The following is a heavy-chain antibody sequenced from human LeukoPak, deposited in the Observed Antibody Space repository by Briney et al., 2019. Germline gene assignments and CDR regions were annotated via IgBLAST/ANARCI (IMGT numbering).Heavy chain of an antibody. CDR1: GFTFSDYS. D-gene: IGHD6-13*01. V-gene: IGHV3-9*01. J-gene: IGHJ4*02. Sequence: GGSLRLSCAASGFTFSDYSMNWVRQAPGKGLEWVSGISWNGAYIGYGDSVKGRFTISRDNAKSSLYLQMNSLRAEDTALYYCAKDSSGSSWYYFDYWGQGTLVTVSS. CDR3: AKDSSGSSWYYFDY. CDR2: ISWNGAYI.